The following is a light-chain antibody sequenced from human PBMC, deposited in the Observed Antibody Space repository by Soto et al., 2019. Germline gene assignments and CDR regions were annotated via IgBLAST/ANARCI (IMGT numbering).Light chain of an antibody. J-gene: IGKJ5*01. CDR1: QSVTGNN. V-gene: IGKV3-20*01. CDR3: QQYGSSPRT. CDR2: GAS. Sequence: ILLTHYPGTLSLAQGEIATLSCRASQSVTGNNLAWYQQKRRQAPRLLIDGASSRATGIPDRFSGSGSGTDFTLTISRLEAEDFAVYYCQQYGSSPRTFGQGTRLEIK.